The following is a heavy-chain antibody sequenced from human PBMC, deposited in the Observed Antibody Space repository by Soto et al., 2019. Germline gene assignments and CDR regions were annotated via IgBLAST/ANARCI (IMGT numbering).Heavy chain of an antibody. V-gene: IGHV1-24*01. Sequence: GASVKVSCKVSGYTLTELSMHWVRQAPGKGLEWMGGFDPEDGETIYAQKFQGRVTMTEDTSTDTAYMELSSLRSEDTAVYYCATAISGLPPLPPHYWGQGTLVTVSS. CDR3: ATAISGLPPLPPHY. CDR1: GYTLTELS. J-gene: IGHJ4*02. CDR2: FDPEDGET. D-gene: IGHD2-15*01.